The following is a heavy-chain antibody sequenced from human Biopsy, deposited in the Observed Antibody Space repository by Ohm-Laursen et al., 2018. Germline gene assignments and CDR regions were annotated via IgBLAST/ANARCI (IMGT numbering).Heavy chain of an antibody. V-gene: IGHV4-59*01. CDR3: AGRPWPNAFDI. CDR1: GDSISSYY. Sequence: SETLSLTCPVSGDSISSYYWSWIRQPPGKGLEWIGYIYYSGSTNYNPSLKSRVTISVDTSRNQFSLKLSSVTAADTAVYYCAGRPWPNAFDIWGQGTMVTVSS. D-gene: IGHD5-12*01. J-gene: IGHJ3*02. CDR2: IYYSGST.